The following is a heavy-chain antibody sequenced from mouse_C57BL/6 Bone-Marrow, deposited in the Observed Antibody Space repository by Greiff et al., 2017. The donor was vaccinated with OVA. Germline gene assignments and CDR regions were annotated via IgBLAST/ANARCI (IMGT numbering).Heavy chain of an antibody. CDR2: IHPSDSDT. CDR1: GYTFTSYW. Sequence: QVQLQQPGAELVKPGASVKVSCKASGYTFTSYWMHWVKQRPGQGLEWIGRIHPSDSDTNYNQQFTGKATLTVDKSSSTAYMQLSSLTSEDSAVYYCAIPIPRYDYEAWFAYWGQGTLVTVSA. CDR3: AIPIPRYDYEAWFAY. D-gene: IGHD2-4*01. V-gene: IGHV1-74*01. J-gene: IGHJ3*01.